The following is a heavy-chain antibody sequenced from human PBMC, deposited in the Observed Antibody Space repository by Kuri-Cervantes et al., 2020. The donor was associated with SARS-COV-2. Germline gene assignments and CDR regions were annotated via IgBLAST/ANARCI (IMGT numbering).Heavy chain of an antibody. J-gene: IGHJ5*02. CDR2: IRYDGSNK. CDR1: GFTFDDYG. V-gene: IGHV3-30*02. D-gene: IGHD6-19*01. CDR3: AKDLISGWYA. Sequence: GESLKISCAASGFTFDDYGMHWVRQAPGKGLEWVAFIRYDGSNKYYADSVKGRFTISRDNSKNTLYLQMNSLRAEDTAVYYCAKDLISGWYAWGQGTRVTGSS.